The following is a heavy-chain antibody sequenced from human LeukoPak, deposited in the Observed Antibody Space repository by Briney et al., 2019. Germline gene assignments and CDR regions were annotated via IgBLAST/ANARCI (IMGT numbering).Heavy chain of an antibody. J-gene: IGHJ6*02. CDR1: GYTFTGYY. D-gene: IGHD3-10*01. CDR2: INPNSGGT. V-gene: IGHV1-2*02. CDR3: ARVVQAGYYGMDV. Sequence: WASVKVSCKASGYTFTGYYMHWVRQAPGQGLEWMGWINPNSGGTNYAQKFQGRVTMTRDTSTNTAYMELRSLRSDDTAVYYCARVVQAGYYGMDVWGQGTTVTVSS.